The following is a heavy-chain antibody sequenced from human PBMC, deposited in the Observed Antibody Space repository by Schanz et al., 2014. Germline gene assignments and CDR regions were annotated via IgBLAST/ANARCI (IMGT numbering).Heavy chain of an antibody. CDR2: IISILGIP. CDR1: GYTFTNFF. CDR3: ARDQSPYTNSSDVRYFDY. J-gene: IGHJ4*02. V-gene: IGHV1-69*09. D-gene: IGHD6-6*01. Sequence: QVQLVQSGAEVKKPGASLKISCKASGYTFTNFFLHWVRQAPGQGLEWMGRIISILGIPNYAQKFQGRVTFTADKSTSTAYMELSSLKSEDTAVYYCARDQSPYTNSSDVRYFDYWGQGSLVTVSS.